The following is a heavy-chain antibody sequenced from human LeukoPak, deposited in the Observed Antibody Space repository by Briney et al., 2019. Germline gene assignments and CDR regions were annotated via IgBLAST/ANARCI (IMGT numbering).Heavy chain of an antibody. CDR3: ARAPLYYDFWSGYFQNLGYYYYYYMDV. D-gene: IGHD3-3*01. CDR1: GFTFSSYA. Sequence: GRSLRLSCAASGFTFSSYAMHWVRQAPGKGLEWVAVISYDGSNKYYADSVKGRFTISRDNSKNTLYLQMNSLRAEDTAVYYCARAPLYYDFWSGYFQNLGYYYYYYMDVWGKGTTVTVSS. CDR2: ISYDGSNK. J-gene: IGHJ6*03. V-gene: IGHV3-30*04.